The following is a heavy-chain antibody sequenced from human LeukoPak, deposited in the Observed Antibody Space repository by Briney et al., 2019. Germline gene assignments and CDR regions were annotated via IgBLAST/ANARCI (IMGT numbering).Heavy chain of an antibody. Sequence: GGSLRLSCAASGFSFSKYWMHWVRQTPGEGLVWVARIKEDGTYTSYADTVKGRFTISRDNARNTVFLQMNSLRAEDTAVYYCARDFDMGITPGDDFDFWGQGTLVTVSS. CDR2: IKEDGTYT. CDR3: ARDFDMGITPGDDFDF. CDR1: GFSFSKYW. D-gene: IGHD3-9*01. V-gene: IGHV3-74*01. J-gene: IGHJ4*02.